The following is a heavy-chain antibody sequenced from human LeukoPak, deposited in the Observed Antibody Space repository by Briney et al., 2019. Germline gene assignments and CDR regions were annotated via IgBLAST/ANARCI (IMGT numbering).Heavy chain of an antibody. CDR2: IYPGDSDT. D-gene: IGHD2-15*01. CDR3: GVGYCSGGTCYAFGY. CDR1: GYSFISHW. Sequence: GESLKISCKGPGYSFISHWIGWVRQMPGKGLEWMGIIYPGDSDTRYSPSFQGQVFISADKSISTAYVQWSSLKASGTAMYYCGVGYCSGGTCYAFGYWGQGTLVTVSS. J-gene: IGHJ4*02. V-gene: IGHV5-51*01.